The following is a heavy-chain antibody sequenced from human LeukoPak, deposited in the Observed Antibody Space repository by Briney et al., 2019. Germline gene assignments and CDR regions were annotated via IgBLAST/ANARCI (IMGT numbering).Heavy chain of an antibody. CDR1: GFTFSSYG. V-gene: IGHV3-23*01. CDR2: ISGSGGST. J-gene: IGHJ4*02. Sequence: PGGSLRPSCAAPGFTFSSYGMSWVRQAPGKGLEWVSAISGSGGSTYYADSVKGRFTISRDNSKNTLYLQMNSLRAEDTAVYYCAKDTGIVGATDPDYWGQGTLVTVSS. D-gene: IGHD1-26*01. CDR3: AKDTGIVGATDPDY.